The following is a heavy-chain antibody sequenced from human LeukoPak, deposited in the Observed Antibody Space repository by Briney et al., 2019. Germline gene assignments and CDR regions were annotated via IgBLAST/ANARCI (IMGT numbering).Heavy chain of an antibody. J-gene: IGHJ3*02. CDR1: GGSISSYY. D-gene: IGHD4-17*01. CDR2: IYYSGST. Sequence: SETLSLTCTVSGGSISSYYWSWIRQPPGKGLEWIGYIYYSGSTNYSPSLKSRVTISVDTSKNQFSLKLSSVTAADTAVYYCARDQGDYGDYDGDNAFDIWGQGTMVTVSS. V-gene: IGHV4-59*01. CDR3: ARDQGDYGDYDGDNAFDI.